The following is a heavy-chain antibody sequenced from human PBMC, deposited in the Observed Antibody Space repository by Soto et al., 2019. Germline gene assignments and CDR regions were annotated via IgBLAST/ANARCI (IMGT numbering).Heavy chain of an antibody. Sequence: PGGSLRLSCAASGFTFSSYWMHWVRQAPGKGLVWVSRINSDGSSTTYADSVKGRFSISRDNAKNSLYLQMNSLRAEDTAVYYCARGYSSRWFDPWGQGTLVTVSS. CDR3: ARGYSSRWFDP. CDR1: GFTFSSYW. V-gene: IGHV3-74*01. J-gene: IGHJ5*02. CDR2: INSDGSST. D-gene: IGHD6-6*01.